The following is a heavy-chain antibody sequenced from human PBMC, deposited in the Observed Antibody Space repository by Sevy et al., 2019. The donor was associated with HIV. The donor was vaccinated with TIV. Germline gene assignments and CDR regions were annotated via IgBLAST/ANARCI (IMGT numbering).Heavy chain of an antibody. D-gene: IGHD3-22*01. V-gene: IGHV3-23*01. CDR1: GFTFNTHA. CDR2: ISGTGSST. CDR3: AKALNTELEAMIEVIFRTLKGFDV. Sequence: GGSLRLSCAASGFTFNTHAMNWVRQAPGKGLEWVSVISGTGSSTYYADSVKGRLNISSDNSKNTMYLEMNSLRDDDTVVYECAKALNTELEAMIEVIFRTLKGFDVWGQGTMVTVSS. J-gene: IGHJ3*01.